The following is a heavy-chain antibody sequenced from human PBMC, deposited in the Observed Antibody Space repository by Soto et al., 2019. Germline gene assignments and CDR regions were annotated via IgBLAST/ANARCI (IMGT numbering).Heavy chain of an antibody. Sequence: ASVKVSCKASGYTFTGYYMHWVRQAPGQGLEWMGWINPNSGGTNYAQKFQGRVTMTRDTSISTAYMELSRLRSDDTAVYYCAREENTGYYYGTDVSGPAPTVTVSS. CDR2: INPNSGGT. CDR3: AREENTGYYYGTDV. V-gene: IGHV1-2*02. D-gene: IGHD4-17*01. CDR1: GYTFTGYY. J-gene: IGHJ6*02.